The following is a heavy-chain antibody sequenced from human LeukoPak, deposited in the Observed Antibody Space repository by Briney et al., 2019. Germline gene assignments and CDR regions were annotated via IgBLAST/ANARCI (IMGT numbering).Heavy chain of an antibody. CDR3: AREPPFHYYDSSGPPGP. D-gene: IGHD3-22*01. J-gene: IGHJ5*02. Sequence: ASVKVSCKASGYTFTGYYMHWVRQAPGQGLEWMGWINPNSGGTNYAQKFQGRVTMTRDTSISTAYMELSRLRSVDTAGYYCAREPPFHYYDSSGPPGPWGQGTLVTVSS. V-gene: IGHV1-2*02. CDR1: GYTFTGYY. CDR2: INPNSGGT.